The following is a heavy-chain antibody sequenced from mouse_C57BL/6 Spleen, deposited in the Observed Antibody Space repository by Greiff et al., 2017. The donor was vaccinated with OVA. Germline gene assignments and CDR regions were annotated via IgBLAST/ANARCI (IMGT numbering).Heavy chain of an antibody. D-gene: IGHD2-4*01. CDR2: IYPRSGNT. Sequence: VKLMESGAELARPGASVKLSCKASGYTFTSYGISWVKQRTGQGLEWIGEIYPRSGNTYYNEKFKGKATLTADKSSSTAYMELRSLTSEDSAVYFCARWGGDYDVWYFDVWGTGTTVTVSS. J-gene: IGHJ1*03. V-gene: IGHV1-81*01. CDR3: ARWGGDYDVWYFDV. CDR1: GYTFTSYG.